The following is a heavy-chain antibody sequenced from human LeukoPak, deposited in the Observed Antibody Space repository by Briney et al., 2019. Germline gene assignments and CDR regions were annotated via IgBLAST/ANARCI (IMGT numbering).Heavy chain of an antibody. Sequence: PGGSLRLSCAASGFTFSDYYMSWIRQAPGKGLEWVSYISSSGSTIYYADSVKGRFTISRDNAKNSLYLQMNSLRAEDTAVYYCASYEWELLNFDYWGQGTLVTVSS. J-gene: IGHJ4*02. D-gene: IGHD1-26*01. CDR2: ISSSGSTI. V-gene: IGHV3-11*01. CDR3: ASYEWELLNFDY. CDR1: GFTFSDYY.